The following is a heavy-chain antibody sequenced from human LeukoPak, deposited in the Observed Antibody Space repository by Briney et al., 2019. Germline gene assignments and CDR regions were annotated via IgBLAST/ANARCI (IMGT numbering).Heavy chain of an antibody. V-gene: IGHV4-34*01. CDR1: GGSLSGYY. CDR2: VNHSGST. CDR3: ARFYYGDFNFDY. Sequence: SETLSLTCAVYGGSLSGYYWSWIRQPPGKGLEWIGEVNHSGSTNYNPSLKSRVTISPDTSQNHFSLRLNSVTAADTAVYYCARFYYGDFNFDYWGQGTLVTVSS. J-gene: IGHJ4*02. D-gene: IGHD4-17*01.